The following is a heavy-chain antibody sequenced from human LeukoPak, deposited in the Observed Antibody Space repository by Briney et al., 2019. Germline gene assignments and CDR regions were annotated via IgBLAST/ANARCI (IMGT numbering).Heavy chain of an antibody. CDR1: GGSFSGHY. V-gene: IGHV4-34*01. Sequence: SGTLSLTCAVYGGSFSGHYWSLIRQPPGKGLEWIGEINHSGSTKYNPSLKSRVTISIDTSKNQFSLKLSSVTAADTAVYYCARGGSMVRGVIISPFFDYWGQGSLVTVSS. D-gene: IGHD3-10*01. CDR2: INHSGST. J-gene: IGHJ4*02. CDR3: ARGGSMVRGVIISPFFDY.